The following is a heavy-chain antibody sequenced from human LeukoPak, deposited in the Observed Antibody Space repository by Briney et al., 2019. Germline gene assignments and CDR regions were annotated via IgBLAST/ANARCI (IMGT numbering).Heavy chain of an antibody. Sequence: RASQTLSLTCTVSGGSISSGGYYWGWIRQPAGKGLEWIGRIYTSGSTKYNTSLKSRVTISVDTSKNQFSLKLSSVTAADTAVYYCARADHDYYDSSGYLGYWGQGTLVTVSS. J-gene: IGHJ4*02. CDR3: ARADHDYYDSSGYLGY. V-gene: IGHV4-61*02. D-gene: IGHD3-22*01. CDR2: IYTSGST. CDR1: GGSISSGGYY.